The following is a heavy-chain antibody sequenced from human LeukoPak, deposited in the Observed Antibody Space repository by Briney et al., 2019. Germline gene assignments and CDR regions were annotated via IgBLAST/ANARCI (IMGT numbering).Heavy chain of an antibody. CDR1: GFTFSSYS. CDR2: ISSSSSYI. CDR3: AKELLWFGESHTLDY. Sequence: PGGSLRLSCAASGFTFSSYSMNWVRQAPGKGLEWVSSISSSSSYIYYADSVKGRFTISRDNAKNSLYLQMNSLRAEDTAVYYCAKELLWFGESHTLDYWGQGTLVTVCS. J-gene: IGHJ4*02. D-gene: IGHD3-10*01. V-gene: IGHV3-21*01.